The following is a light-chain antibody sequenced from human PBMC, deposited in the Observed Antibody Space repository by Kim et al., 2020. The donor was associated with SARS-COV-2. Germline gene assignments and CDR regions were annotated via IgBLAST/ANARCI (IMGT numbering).Light chain of an antibody. Sequence: GQSITISSTGTSSDVGGYKYVSWYQQHTGKAPKFMIYDVSKRPSGVSNRFSGSKSDNTASLTISGLQPEDEADYYCSSYTASSTWVFGGGTQLTVL. CDR3: SSYTASSTWV. CDR2: DVS. J-gene: IGLJ3*02. V-gene: IGLV2-14*03. CDR1: SSDVGGYKY.